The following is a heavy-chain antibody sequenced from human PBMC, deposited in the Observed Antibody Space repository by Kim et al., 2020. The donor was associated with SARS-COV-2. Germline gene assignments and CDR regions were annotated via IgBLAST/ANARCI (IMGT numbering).Heavy chain of an antibody. Sequence: ASVKVSCKVSGYTLTELSMHWVRQAPGKGLEWMGGFDPEDGETIYAQKFQGRVTMTEDTSTDTAYMELSSLRSEDTAVYYCATPYSSSHAAYYYYGMDVWGQGTTVTVSS. J-gene: IGHJ6*02. D-gene: IGHD6-13*01. V-gene: IGHV1-24*01. CDR1: GYTLTELS. CDR3: ATPYSSSHAAYYYYGMDV. CDR2: FDPEDGET.